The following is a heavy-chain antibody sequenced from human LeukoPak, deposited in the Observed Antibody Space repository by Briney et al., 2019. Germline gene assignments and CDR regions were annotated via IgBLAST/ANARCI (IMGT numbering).Heavy chain of an antibody. V-gene: IGHV3-7*01. CDR2: IKQDGSEK. D-gene: IGHD3-3*01. Sequence: PGGSLRLSCAASGFTFSSYSMNWVRQAPGKGLEWVANIKQDGSEKYYVDSVKGRFTISRDNAKNPLYLQMNSLRAEDTAVYYCARDSNYDFWSGYYDPDNWFDPWGQGTLVTVSS. CDR1: GFTFSSYS. CDR3: ARDSNYDFWSGYYDPDNWFDP. J-gene: IGHJ5*02.